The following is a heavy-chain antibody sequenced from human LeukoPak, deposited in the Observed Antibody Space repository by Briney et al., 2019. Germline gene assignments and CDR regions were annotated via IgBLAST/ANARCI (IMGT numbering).Heavy chain of an antibody. CDR3: ARNWVYYDFWSALDDALDI. CDR1: GFTFSSYS. Sequence: GGSLRLSCAASGFTFSSYSMNWVRQAPGKGLEWVSSISSSSSYIYYADSVKGRFTISRDNAKNSLYLQMNSLRAEDTAVYYCARNWVYYDFWSALDDALDIWGQGTVVTVSS. V-gene: IGHV3-21*01. J-gene: IGHJ3*02. CDR2: ISSSSSYI. D-gene: IGHD3-3*01.